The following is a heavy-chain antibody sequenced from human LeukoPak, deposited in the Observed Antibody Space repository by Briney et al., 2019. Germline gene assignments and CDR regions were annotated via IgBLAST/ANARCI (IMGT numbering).Heavy chain of an antibody. D-gene: IGHD3-3*01. V-gene: IGHV3-21*01. J-gene: IGHJ2*01. Sequence: GGSLRLSCAASGSTFSNYRMNWVRLAPGKGLEWVASISRSSSYIYYADSVRGRFTISRDNAKKSLYLQMNSLRAEDTAVYYCARDGGFGDTDYWYFDLWGRGTLVTVSS. CDR1: GSTFSNYR. CDR3: ARDGGFGDTDYWYFDL. CDR2: ISRSSSYI.